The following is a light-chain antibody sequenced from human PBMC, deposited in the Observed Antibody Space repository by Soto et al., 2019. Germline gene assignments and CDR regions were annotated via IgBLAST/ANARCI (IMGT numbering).Light chain of an antibody. Sequence: EIGLTQSPGILSLHPGERATLSCRASQSVSSYLAWYQQKPGQAPRLLIYGASSRATGIPDRFSGSGSGTDFTLTISRLEPEDFAVYYCQQYGSSPPITFGQGTRLEIK. J-gene: IGKJ5*01. CDR3: QQYGSSPPIT. V-gene: IGKV3-20*01. CDR1: QSVSSY. CDR2: GAS.